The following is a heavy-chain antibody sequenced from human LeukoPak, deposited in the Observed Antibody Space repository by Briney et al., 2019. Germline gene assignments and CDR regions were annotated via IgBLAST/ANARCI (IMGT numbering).Heavy chain of an antibody. J-gene: IGHJ3*02. Sequence: PGGSLRLSCAASGFTFSSYGMTWVRQAPGKGLEWVSAISGSGGTIYYADSVKGRFTISRDNSKNTLYLQMNSLRAEDTAVYYCAKSPTGYYNDASDIWGQGTMVTVSS. CDR1: GFTFSSYG. CDR2: ISGSGGTI. CDR3: AKSPTGYYNDASDI. V-gene: IGHV3-23*01. D-gene: IGHD3-9*01.